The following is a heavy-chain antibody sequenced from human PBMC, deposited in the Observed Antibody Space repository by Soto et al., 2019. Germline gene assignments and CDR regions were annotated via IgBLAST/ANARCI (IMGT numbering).Heavy chain of an antibody. CDR2: IIPIFGTA. V-gene: IGHV1-69*13. CDR3: AREKTGTNDY. Sequence: GASVKVSCKASGGTLSSYAISWVRQAPGQGLEWMGGIIPIFGTANYAQKFQGRVTITADESASTAYMELSSLRSEDTAVYYCAREKTGTNDYWGQGTLVTVSS. CDR1: GGTLSSYA. D-gene: IGHD1-1*01. J-gene: IGHJ4*02.